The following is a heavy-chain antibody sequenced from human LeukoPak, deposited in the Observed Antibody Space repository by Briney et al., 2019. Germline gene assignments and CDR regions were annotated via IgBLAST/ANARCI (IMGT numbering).Heavy chain of an antibody. J-gene: IGHJ4*02. D-gene: IGHD2-15*01. CDR3: ARATVLGYCSGGSCLYFDY. V-gene: IGHV3-7*01. CDR1: GFTFSSYW. Sequence: GGSLRLSCAASGFTFSSYWMSWVRQAPGKGLEWVANIKQDGSEKYYVDSVKGRFTTSRDNAKNSLYLQMNSLRAEDTAVYYCARATVLGYCSGGSCLYFDYWGQGTLVTISS. CDR2: IKQDGSEK.